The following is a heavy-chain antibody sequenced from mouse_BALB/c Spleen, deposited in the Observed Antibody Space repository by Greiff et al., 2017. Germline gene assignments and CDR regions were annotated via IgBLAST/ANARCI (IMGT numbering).Heavy chain of an antibody. Sequence: QVQLKQSGPGLVAPSQSLSITCTVSGFSLTSYGVHWVRQPPGKGLEWLGVIWAGGSTNYNSALMSRLSISKDNSKSQVFLKMNSLQTDDTAMYYCARDRNIYCGYAGFAYWGQGTLVTVSA. CDR2: IWAGGST. V-gene: IGHV2-9*02. D-gene: IGHD2-2*01. J-gene: IGHJ3*01. CDR1: GFSLTSYG. CDR3: ARDRNIYCGYAGFAY.